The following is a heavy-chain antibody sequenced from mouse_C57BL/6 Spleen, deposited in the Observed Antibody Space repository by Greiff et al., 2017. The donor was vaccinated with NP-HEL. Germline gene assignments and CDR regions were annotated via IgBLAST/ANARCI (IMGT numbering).Heavy chain of an antibody. CDR2: IYPGSGST. D-gene: IGHD1-1*01. CDR3: ARLTTTVVEGYFDV. CDR1: GYTFTSYW. V-gene: IGHV1-55*01. J-gene: IGHJ1*03. Sequence: QVQLKQPGAELVKPGASVKMSCKASGYTFTSYWITWVKQRPGQGLEWIGDIYPGSGSTNYNEKFKSKATLTVDTSSSTAYMQLSSLTSEDSAVYYCARLTTTVVEGYFDVWGTGTTVTVSS.